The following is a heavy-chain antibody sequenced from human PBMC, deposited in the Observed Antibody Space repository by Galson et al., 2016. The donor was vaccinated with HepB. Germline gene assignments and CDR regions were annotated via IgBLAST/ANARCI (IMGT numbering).Heavy chain of an antibody. Sequence: SLRLSCAASGFTFSGSAMHWVRQASGKGLEWVGRIRSKANSYATAYAASVKGRFTISRNDSKNTAYLQMNSLKTEDTAVYYCTSGSYYKGDYWGQGTLVTVSS. CDR2: IRSKANSYAT. V-gene: IGHV3-73*01. CDR1: GFTFSGSA. D-gene: IGHD1-26*01. CDR3: TSGSYYKGDY. J-gene: IGHJ4*02.